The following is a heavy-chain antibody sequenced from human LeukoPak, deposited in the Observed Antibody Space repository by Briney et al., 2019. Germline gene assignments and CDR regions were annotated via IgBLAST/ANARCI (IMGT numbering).Heavy chain of an antibody. CDR2: ISGSGGTT. D-gene: IGHD2-2*01. CDR1: GFTFSNYA. J-gene: IGHJ4*02. Sequence: GGSLRLSCAASGFTFSNYAMSWVRQAPGKGLEWVSVISGSGGTTYYADSVKGRFTTSRDNSKNTLYLQMNSLRAEDTAVYYCAKGAGDTSRWFDFWGQGTLVTVSS. V-gene: IGHV3-23*01. CDR3: AKGAGDTSRWFDF.